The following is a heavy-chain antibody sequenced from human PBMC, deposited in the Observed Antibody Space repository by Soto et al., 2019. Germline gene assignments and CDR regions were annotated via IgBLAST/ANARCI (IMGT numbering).Heavy chain of an antibody. CDR1: GYTFTKYW. CDR3: ARTSAAGKYYYGMDV. J-gene: IGHJ6*02. CDR2: VYPGDSDT. Sequence: PGESLKISCEGFGYTFTKYWIGWVRQTPGKGLEYMGIVYPGDSDTRYSPSFQGQVTISADKSISTAYLQWSSLKASDTAMYYCARTSAAGKYYYGMDVWGQGTTVTVSS. V-gene: IGHV5-51*01. D-gene: IGHD6-13*01.